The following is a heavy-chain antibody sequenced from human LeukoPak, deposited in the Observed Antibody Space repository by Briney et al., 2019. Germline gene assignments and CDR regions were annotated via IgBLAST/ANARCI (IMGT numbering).Heavy chain of an antibody. D-gene: IGHD1-26*01. CDR2: ISTDGTRE. V-gene: IGHV3-30*04. Sequence: GRSLRLSCAASGFTFSSYAMHWVRQAPGKGLEWVAAISTDGTREYYADSVQGRFTFSRNNSHNTLSLQMDSLGVEDTAVYYCARDPGNKELGPFDYWGQGILVTVSS. CDR1: GFTFSSYA. J-gene: IGHJ4*02. CDR3: ARDPGNKELGPFDY.